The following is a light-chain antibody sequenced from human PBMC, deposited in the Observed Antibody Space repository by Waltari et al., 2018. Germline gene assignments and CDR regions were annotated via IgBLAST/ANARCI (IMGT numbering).Light chain of an antibody. CDR2: WAS. CDR3: QQYYSSPYT. J-gene: IGKJ2*01. CDR1: PTVLYNSNKRNY. V-gene: IGKV4-1*01. Sequence: DFVMTQSPASLALSLGERATLHCKTSPTVLYNSNKRNYLTWYQQKPGQPPKLRFYWASTRESGVPDRFSASGSGTDFTLTISRLQPEDVAIYYCQQYYSSPYTFGQGTRLEIK.